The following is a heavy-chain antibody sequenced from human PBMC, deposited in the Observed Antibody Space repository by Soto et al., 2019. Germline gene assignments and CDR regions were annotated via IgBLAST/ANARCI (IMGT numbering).Heavy chain of an antibody. V-gene: IGHV4-39*01. CDR2: IYYSGST. Sequence: PSETLSLTCTVSGGSISSSSYYWGWIRQPLGKGLEWIGSIYYSGSTYYNPSLKSRVTISVDTSKNQFSLKLSSVTAADTAVYYCARHVGSPVAEAGRWGQGTLVTVSS. CDR3: ARHVGSPVAEAGR. D-gene: IGHD6-19*01. J-gene: IGHJ4*02. CDR1: GGSISSSSYY.